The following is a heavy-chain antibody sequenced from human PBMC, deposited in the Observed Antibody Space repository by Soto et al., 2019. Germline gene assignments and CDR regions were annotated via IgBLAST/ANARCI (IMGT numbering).Heavy chain of an antibody. CDR1: VGSISSYY. J-gene: IGHJ4*02. Sequence: SETLSLTCTVSVGSISSYYWSWIRQPPGKGLEWIGYIYYSGSTNYNPSLKSRVTISVDTSKNQFSLKLSSVTAADTAVYYCARSRARPYFDYWGQGTLVTVSS. V-gene: IGHV4-59*01. D-gene: IGHD6-6*01. CDR3: ARSRARPYFDY. CDR2: IYYSGST.